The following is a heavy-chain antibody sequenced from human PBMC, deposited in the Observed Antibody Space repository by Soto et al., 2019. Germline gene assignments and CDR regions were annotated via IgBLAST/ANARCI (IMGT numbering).Heavy chain of an antibody. CDR2: VKDGGST. D-gene: IGHD5-12*01. CDR3: PRRQEGIVATH. J-gene: IGHJ4*02. Sequence: QVQLQQWGAGLLKPSETLSLTCTVNGGSLTGYYWSWIRQPPGKGLEWIGEVKDGGSTNYSPSLRGRVATSADSYKEHFPLRVNSVTAADTAVYLWPRRQEGIVATHWDQGALVTV. V-gene: IGHV4-34*01. CDR1: GGSLTGYY.